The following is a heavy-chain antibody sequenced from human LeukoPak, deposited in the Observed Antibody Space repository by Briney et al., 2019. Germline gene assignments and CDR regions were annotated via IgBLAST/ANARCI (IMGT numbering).Heavy chain of an antibody. D-gene: IGHD3-10*01. J-gene: IGHJ4*02. CDR3: ARDLGVVSYYYFDH. V-gene: IGHV3-48*01. CDR1: GFTFSSYS. Sequence: HPGGFLRLSCAASGFTFSSYSMNWVRQAPGKGLEWVSYISSSSSTIYYADSVKGRFTVSRDNAKNSLYLQMNSLRAEDTAVYYCARDLGVVSYYYFDHWGQGTLVTVSS. CDR2: ISSSSSTI.